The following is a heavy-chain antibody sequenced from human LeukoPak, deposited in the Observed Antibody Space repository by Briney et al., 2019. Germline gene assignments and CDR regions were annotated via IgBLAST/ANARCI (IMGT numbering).Heavy chain of an antibody. CDR3: ARVAIVVVPAAISWFDP. CDR1: GFTFSSYA. Sequence: PGGSLRLSCAASGFTFSSYAMHWVRQAPGKGLEWVVVISYDGSNKYYADSVKGRFTISRDNSKNTLYLQMNSLGAEDTAVYYCARVAIVVVPAAISWFDPWGQGTLVTVSS. J-gene: IGHJ5*02. CDR2: ISYDGSNK. D-gene: IGHD2-2*01. V-gene: IGHV3-30-3*01.